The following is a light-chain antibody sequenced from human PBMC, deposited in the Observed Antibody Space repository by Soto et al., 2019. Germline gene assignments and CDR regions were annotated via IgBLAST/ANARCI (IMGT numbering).Light chain of an antibody. CDR2: DAS. CDR3: QQRSNWLWT. V-gene: IGKV3-11*01. CDR1: QSVSSY. Sequence: EIVLTQSPATPSLSPGERATLSCRASQSVSSYLAWYQQKPGQAPRLLIYDASNRATGIPARFSGSGSGTDFTLTISSLEPEDFAVYYCQQRSNWLWTFGQGTKV. J-gene: IGKJ1*01.